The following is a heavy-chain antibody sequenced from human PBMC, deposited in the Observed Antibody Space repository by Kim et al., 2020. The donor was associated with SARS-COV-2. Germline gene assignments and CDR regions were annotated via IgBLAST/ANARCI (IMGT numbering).Heavy chain of an antibody. D-gene: IGHD3-10*01. V-gene: IGHV3-30*07. Sequence: ASSVKGRFTITIDNSKNTLYQQMNSLRAEDTAVYYCARPLVLSGYYGMDVWGQGTTVTVSS. CDR3: ARPLVLSGYYGMDV. J-gene: IGHJ6*02.